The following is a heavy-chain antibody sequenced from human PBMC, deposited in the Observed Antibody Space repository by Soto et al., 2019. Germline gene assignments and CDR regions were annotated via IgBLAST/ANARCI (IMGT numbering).Heavy chain of an antibody. V-gene: IGHV4-59*08. J-gene: IGHJ3*02. CDR2: IYYSGST. D-gene: IGHD2-15*01. CDR1: GGSISSYY. Sequence: SETLSLTCTVSGGSISSYYWSWIRQPPGKGLEWIGYIYYSGSTNYNPSLKSRVTISVDTSKNQFSLKLSSVTAADTAVYYCARLGGGYCSGGSCYRDAFDIWGQGTMVTVSS. CDR3: ARLGGGYCSGGSCYRDAFDI.